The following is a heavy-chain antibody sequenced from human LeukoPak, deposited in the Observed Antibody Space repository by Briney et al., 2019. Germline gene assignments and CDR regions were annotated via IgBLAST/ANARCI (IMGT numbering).Heavy chain of an antibody. J-gene: IGHJ4*02. D-gene: IGHD6-19*01. V-gene: IGHV1-24*01. CDR3: ASRIAAAGTTGYSSGWYVGNYFDY. Sequence: ASVKVSCKASGYTFTSYYMHWVRQAPGKGLEWMGGFDPEDGETIYAQKFQGRVTMTEDTSTDTAYMELSSLRSEDTAVYYCASRIAAAGTTGYSSGWYVGNYFDYWGQGTLVTVSS. CDR2: FDPEDGET. CDR1: GYTFTSYY.